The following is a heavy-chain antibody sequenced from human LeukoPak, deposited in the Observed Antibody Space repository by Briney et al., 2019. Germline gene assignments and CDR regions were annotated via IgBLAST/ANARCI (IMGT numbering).Heavy chain of an antibody. CDR2: INHSVST. CDR1: GGSFSGYY. J-gene: IGHJ4*02. V-gene: IGHV4-34*01. Sequence: PSETLSLTCAVYGGSFSGYYLSWIRQPPGQGLEWIGEINHSVSTNYNPSLMSRITTSVDTAKKRFSLKLSSVTAADTAVYYCSRATYYVWGSYLSVDYWGQGSLVTVSS. CDR3: SRATYYVWGSYLSVDY. D-gene: IGHD3-16*01.